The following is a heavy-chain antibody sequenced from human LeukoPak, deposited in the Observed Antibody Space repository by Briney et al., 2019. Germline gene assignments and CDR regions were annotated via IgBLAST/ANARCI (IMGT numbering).Heavy chain of an antibody. CDR2: IYPGDSDT. D-gene: IGHD6-19*01. Sequence: GESLRVSCKGSGYSFTSYWIAWVRQMPGKGLEWVGIIYPGDSDTRYSPSFQGQVTISADKSISTAYLQWSSLKASDTAMYYCARRVSSGWYNDYWGQGTLVTVSS. CDR3: ARRVSSGWYNDY. CDR1: GYSFTSYW. V-gene: IGHV5-51*01. J-gene: IGHJ4*02.